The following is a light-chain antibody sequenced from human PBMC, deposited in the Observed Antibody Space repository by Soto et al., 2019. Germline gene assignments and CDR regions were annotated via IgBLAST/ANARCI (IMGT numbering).Light chain of an antibody. V-gene: IGKV1-39*01. CDR2: AAS. CDR3: QQSYSNPKT. Sequence: DIQMTQSPSSLSASVGDRVTITCRASQSISGYLNWYQQKPGKAPKLLFYAASSLKSGVPSRFSGSGSGTDFTLTISSLQPEDFATYYCQQSYSNPKTFGPGTKVD. CDR1: QSISGY. J-gene: IGKJ3*01.